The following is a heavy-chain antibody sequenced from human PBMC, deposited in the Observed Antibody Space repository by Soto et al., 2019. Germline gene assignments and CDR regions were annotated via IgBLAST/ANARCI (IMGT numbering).Heavy chain of an antibody. CDR2: ISSSGGST. CDR1: RLTFSSYA. D-gene: IGHD3-16*01. V-gene: IGHV3-23*01. CDR3: AKDEGFGPDIIDY. J-gene: IGHJ4*02. Sequence: PGGSLRLSCAASRLTFSSYAMSWVRQAPGKGLEWVSAISSSGGSTYYADSVKGRFTISRDNSKNTLYLQMSSLRAEDTAVYYCAKDEGFGPDIIDYWGQGTLVTVSS.